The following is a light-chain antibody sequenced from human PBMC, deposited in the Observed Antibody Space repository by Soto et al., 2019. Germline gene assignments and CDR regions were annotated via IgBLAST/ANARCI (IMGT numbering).Light chain of an antibody. J-gene: IGKJ1*01. CDR3: QHYNSYAEA. Sequence: DIPMTQSTSSLSAFVGARITITCRASQGIRNDLGWYQQKPGKAPKLLIYDASSLESGVPSRFSGSGSGTEFTLTISSLQPDDFAAYYCQHYNSYAEAFGQGTMVDIK. CDR1: QGIRND. CDR2: DAS. V-gene: IGKV1-17*01.